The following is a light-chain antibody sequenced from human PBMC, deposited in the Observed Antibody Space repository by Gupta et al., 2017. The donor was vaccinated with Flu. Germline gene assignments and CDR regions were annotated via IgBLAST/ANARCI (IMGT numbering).Light chain of an antibody. CDR2: KMS. Sequence: IVMPPTPLSSPVTLGQPASISCRSSQSLVHGDGSTYLTWLHQRPGQPPRLLISKMSNCFPGVPDRFSGSGAGTHFTLKISRVEAEDVGVYYCMQAKKYPWTFGQGTKVEIK. CDR3: MQAKKYPWT. J-gene: IGKJ1*01. CDR1: QSLVHGDGSTY. V-gene: IGKV2-24*01.